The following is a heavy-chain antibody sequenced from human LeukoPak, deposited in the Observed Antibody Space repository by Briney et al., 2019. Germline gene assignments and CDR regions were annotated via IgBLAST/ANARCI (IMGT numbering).Heavy chain of an antibody. CDR2: IKQDGSEK. J-gene: IGHJ5*02. CDR1: GFTFSSYW. CDR3: ARDPPDIVVVPAARLWFDP. Sequence: GSLRLSCAASGFTFSSYWMSGARQAPGKGLEWVANIKQDGSEKYYVDSVKGRFTISRDNAKNSLYLQMNSLRAEDTAVYYCARDPPDIVVVPAARLWFDPWGQGTLVTVSS. V-gene: IGHV3-7*01. D-gene: IGHD2-2*01.